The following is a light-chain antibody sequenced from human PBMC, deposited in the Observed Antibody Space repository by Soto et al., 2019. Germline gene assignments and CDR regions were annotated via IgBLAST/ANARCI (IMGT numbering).Light chain of an antibody. Sequence: DIQMTQSPSSLSASVGDRVTITCRASQSISSYLNWYQQRPGKAPKLLIYGASSLQSGVPSRFSGSGSGTDFTLTISSLQPEDFATHYCQQSYSALLMYTFGQGTKVEIK. CDR2: GAS. J-gene: IGKJ2*01. CDR3: QQSYSALLMYT. V-gene: IGKV1-39*01. CDR1: QSISSY.